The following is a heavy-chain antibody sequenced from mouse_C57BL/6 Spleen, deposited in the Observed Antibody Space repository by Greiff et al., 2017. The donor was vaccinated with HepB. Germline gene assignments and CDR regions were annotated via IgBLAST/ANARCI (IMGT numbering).Heavy chain of an antibody. CDR3: ASSYDGYPYYAMDY. Sequence: QVQLQQSGPELVKPGASVEISCKASGYSFTSYYIHWVKQRPGQGLEWIGWIYPGSGNTKYNEKFKGKATLTADTSSSTAYMQLSSLTSEDSAVYYCASSYDGYPYYAMDYWGQGTSVTVSS. CDR2: IYPGSGNT. D-gene: IGHD2-3*01. J-gene: IGHJ4*01. CDR1: GYSFTSYY. V-gene: IGHV1-66*01.